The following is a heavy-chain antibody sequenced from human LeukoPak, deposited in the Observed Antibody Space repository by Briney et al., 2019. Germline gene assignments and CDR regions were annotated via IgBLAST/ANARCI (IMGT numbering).Heavy chain of an antibody. CDR1: GGSISSYY. V-gene: IGHV4-59*08. CDR3: ARALPAAIYYYYGMDV. Sequence: SETLSLTCTVSGGSISSYYWSWIRQPPGKGLEWIGYIYYSGSTNYNSSLKSRVTISVDTSKNQFSLKLSSVTAADTAVYYCARALPAAIYYYYGMDVWGQGTTVTVSS. D-gene: IGHD2-2*01. J-gene: IGHJ6*02. CDR2: IYYSGST.